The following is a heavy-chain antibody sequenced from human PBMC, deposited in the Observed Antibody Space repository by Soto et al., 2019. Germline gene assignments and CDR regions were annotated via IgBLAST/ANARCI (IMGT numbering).Heavy chain of an antibody. J-gene: IGHJ3*02. CDR3: ASTWAYGSGSYDAFDI. Sequence: QVQLVESGGGLVKPGGSLRLSCAASGFTFSDYYMSWIRQAPGKGLEWVSYISSSGSTIYYAASVKGRFTISRDNAKNSLYLQMNSLRAEDKAVYYCASTWAYGSGSYDAFDIWGQGTMVTVSS. CDR1: GFTFSDYY. V-gene: IGHV3-11*01. D-gene: IGHD3-10*01. CDR2: ISSSGSTI.